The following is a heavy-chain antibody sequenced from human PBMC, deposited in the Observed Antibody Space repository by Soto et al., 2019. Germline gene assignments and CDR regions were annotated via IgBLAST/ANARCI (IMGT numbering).Heavy chain of an antibody. CDR1: GGSISSYY. CDR2: IYYSGST. CDR3: ARTGFGSGYYYDSSGYLSLFDY. Sequence: PSETLSLTCTVSGGSISSYYWSWIRQPPGKGLEWIGYIYYSGSTNYNPSLKSRVTISVDTSKNQFSLKLSSVTAADTAVYYCARTGFGSGYYYDSSGYLSLFDYWGQGTLVTVSS. D-gene: IGHD3-22*01. V-gene: IGHV4-59*01. J-gene: IGHJ4*02.